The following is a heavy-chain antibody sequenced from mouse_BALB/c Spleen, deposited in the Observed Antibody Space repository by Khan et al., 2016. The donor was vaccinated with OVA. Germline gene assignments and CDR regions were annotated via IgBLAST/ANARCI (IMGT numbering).Heavy chain of an antibody. CDR1: GYTFTTYW. J-gene: IGHJ3*01. D-gene: IGHD2-10*02. V-gene: IGHV1-7*01. CDR2: INPSTGYT. Sequence: QVQLQQSGAELAKPGASVKMSCTASGYTFTTYWIHWIKQRPGQGLEWIGYINPSTGYTEYNKNFKDQATLTADESSSTAYMQLNSLTSADSAVYYGARRGLYGLCAYWGQGTLVTVAA. CDR3: ARRGLYGLCAY.